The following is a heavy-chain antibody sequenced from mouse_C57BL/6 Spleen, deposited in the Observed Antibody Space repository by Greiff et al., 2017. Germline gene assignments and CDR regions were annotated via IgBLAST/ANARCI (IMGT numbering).Heavy chain of an antibody. V-gene: IGHV1-52*01. CDR2: IDPSDSET. Sequence: VQLQQPGAELVRPGSSVKLSCKASGYTFTSYWLHWVKQRPIQGLEWIGNIDPSDSETHYNQKFKDKATLTVDKSSSTAYMQLSSLTSEDSAVYYCARDDTSGYFDYWGQGTTLTVSS. D-gene: IGHD3-2*02. CDR3: ARDDTSGYFDY. CDR1: GYTFTSYW. J-gene: IGHJ2*01.